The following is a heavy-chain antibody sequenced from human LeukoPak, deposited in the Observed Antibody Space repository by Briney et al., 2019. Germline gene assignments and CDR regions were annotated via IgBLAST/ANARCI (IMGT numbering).Heavy chain of an antibody. D-gene: IGHD3-3*01. CDR2: IIPIFGTA. V-gene: IGHV1-69*05. Sequence: SVKVSCKASGGTFSSYAISWVRQAPGQGLEWMGGIIPIFGTANYAQKLQGRVTITTDESTSTAYMELSSLRSEDTAVYYCARSLYDFWSGYYTPKYNWFDPWGQGTLVTVSS. J-gene: IGHJ5*02. CDR3: ARSLYDFWSGYYTPKYNWFDP. CDR1: GGTFSSYA.